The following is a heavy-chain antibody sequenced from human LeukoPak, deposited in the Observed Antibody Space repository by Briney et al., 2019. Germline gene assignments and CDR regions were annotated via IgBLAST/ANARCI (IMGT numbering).Heavy chain of an antibody. CDR2: IYSGGST. Sequence: GGSLRLSCAASGFTVSSNYMSWVRQAPGKGLEWVSVIYSGGSTYYADSVKGRFTISGDNSKNTLYLQMNSLRAEDTAVYYCAREAAAGTIFDYWGQGTLVTVSS. J-gene: IGHJ4*02. CDR1: GFTVSSNY. CDR3: AREAAAGTIFDY. D-gene: IGHD6-13*01. V-gene: IGHV3-53*01.